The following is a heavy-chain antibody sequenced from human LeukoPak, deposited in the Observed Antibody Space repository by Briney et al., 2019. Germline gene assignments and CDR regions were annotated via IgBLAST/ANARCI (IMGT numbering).Heavy chain of an antibody. CDR2: ISSGSGYI. CDR3: SSNNSCRGPYYFDF. V-gene: IGHV3-21*01. D-gene: IGHD3-10*01. CDR1: GGTFSTYD. J-gene: IGHJ4*02. Sequence: GGSLRLSCAASGGTFSTYDRNWVRQAPGKGLEWVSSISSGSGYIYYADPVKGRFTISRDNTKNSLSLQMDSTGVYDRAVDYCSSNNSCRGPYYFDFWGQGTLVTVSS.